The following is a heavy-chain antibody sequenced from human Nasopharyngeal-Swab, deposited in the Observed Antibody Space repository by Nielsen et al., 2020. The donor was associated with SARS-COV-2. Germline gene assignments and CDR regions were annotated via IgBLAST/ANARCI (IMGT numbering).Heavy chain of an antibody. J-gene: IGHJ3*02. V-gene: IGHV3-21*01. Sequence: SLKISCAASGFTFSSYGMNWVRQAPGKGLEWVSSISSSSSYIYYADSVKGRFTISRDNAKNSLYLQMNSLRAEDTAVYYCARGPRYQPDAFDIWGQGTMVTVSS. CDR2: ISSSSSYI. CDR1: GFTFSSYG. CDR3: ARGPRYQPDAFDI. D-gene: IGHD2-2*01.